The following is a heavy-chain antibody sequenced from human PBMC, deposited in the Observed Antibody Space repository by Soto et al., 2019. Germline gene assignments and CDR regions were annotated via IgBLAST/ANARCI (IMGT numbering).Heavy chain of an antibody. J-gene: IGHJ5*02. V-gene: IGHV1-69*01. CDR3: ARHHPTAVSGAGWFDT. Sequence: QVQLVQSGAEIKKPASSVKVSCKASGGSDVFNNYPVSWVRQAPGQGLEWMAAIITMINTAAYAQRFLGRVTITADEFTRTVYMELTSLTSDDTAVYYCARHHPTAVSGAGWFDTWGQGTLVTVSS. D-gene: IGHD6-19*01. CDR1: GGSDVFNNYP. CDR2: IITMINTA.